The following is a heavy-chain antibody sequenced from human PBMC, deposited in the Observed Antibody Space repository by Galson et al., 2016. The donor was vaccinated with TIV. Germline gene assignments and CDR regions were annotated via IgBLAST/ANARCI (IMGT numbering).Heavy chain of an antibody. CDR1: GFTFSDYS. J-gene: IGHJ4*02. Sequence: SLRLSCAASGFTFSDYSMTWIRQAPGKGLEWVSYISSSGVTKYYGDSVKGRFTISRDNSKKSLSLQMNSLRAEDTAVYYYAAMLVVAAVDYWGQGNMVTVSS. CDR3: AAMLVVAAVDY. D-gene: IGHD3-22*01. CDR2: ISSSGVTK. V-gene: IGHV3-11*01.